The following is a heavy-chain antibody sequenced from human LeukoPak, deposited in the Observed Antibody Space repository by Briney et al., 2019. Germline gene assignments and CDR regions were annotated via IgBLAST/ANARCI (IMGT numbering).Heavy chain of an antibody. V-gene: IGHV3-23*01. CDR1: GFTFSSYA. J-gene: IGHJ4*02. CDR2: ISGSGGST. Sequence: GGSLRLSCAASGFTFSSYAMSWVRQAPGKGLEWVSAISGSGGSTYYADSVKGRFTISRDNSKNTLYLRMNSLRAEDTAVYYCATPVITGTTNPLDYWGQGTLVTVSS. CDR3: ATPVITGTTNPLDY. D-gene: IGHD1-7*01.